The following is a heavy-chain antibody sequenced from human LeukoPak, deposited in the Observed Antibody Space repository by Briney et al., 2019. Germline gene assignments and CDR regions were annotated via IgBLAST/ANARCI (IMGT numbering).Heavy chain of an antibody. CDR3: ARSPNQNDAFDI. Sequence: GGSLRLSCAASGFTFSSYAMSWVRQAPGKGLEWVSAISGSGGSTYYADSVKGRFTISRDNAKNTLYLQMNSLRADDTAVYYCARSPNQNDAFDIWGQGTMVTVSS. CDR2: ISGSGGST. CDR1: GFTFSSYA. D-gene: IGHD1-14*01. J-gene: IGHJ3*02. V-gene: IGHV3-23*01.